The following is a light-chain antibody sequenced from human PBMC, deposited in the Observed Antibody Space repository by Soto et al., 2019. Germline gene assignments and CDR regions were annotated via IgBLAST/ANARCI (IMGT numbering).Light chain of an antibody. CDR2: RNN. Sequence: QSVLTQPPSASGTPGQRVTISCSGSSSNIGSNYVYWYQQLPGTAPKLLIYRNNQRPSGVPDRFSGSKSGTSASLAIIGLRYEDEADYYCAAWDDSLSGRVFGGGTKVTVL. J-gene: IGLJ3*02. CDR3: AAWDDSLSGRV. V-gene: IGLV1-47*01. CDR1: SSNIGSNY.